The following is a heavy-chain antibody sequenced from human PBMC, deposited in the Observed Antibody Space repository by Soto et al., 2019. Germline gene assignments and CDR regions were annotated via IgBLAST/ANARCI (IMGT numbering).Heavy chain of an antibody. D-gene: IGHD2-2*01. CDR1: GGSISSYY. CDR3: ARHLGYCSSTSCYPYFDP. J-gene: IGHJ5*02. CDR2: MYYSGST. V-gene: IGHV4-59*01. Sequence: SETLSLTCTVSGGSISSYYWSWIRQPPGKGLEWIGYMYYSGSTNYNPSLKSRVTISVDTSKNQFFLKLSSVTAADTAVYYFARHLGYCSSTSCYPYFDPWGQGTLVTVSS.